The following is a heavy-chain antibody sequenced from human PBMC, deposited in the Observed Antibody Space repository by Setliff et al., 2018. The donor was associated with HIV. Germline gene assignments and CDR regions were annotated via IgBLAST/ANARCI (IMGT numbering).Heavy chain of an antibody. D-gene: IGHD2-15*01. CDR1: GGSISTSY. CDR3: AREHCSGGSCNGFDI. J-gene: IGHJ3*02. Sequence: SETLSLTCTVSGGSISTSYWSWIRQPPGKGLEWIGYIYISGTTNYNPSLKSRVTISLDTSRNQFSLKLGSVTAADTAMYYCAREHCSGGSCNGFDIWGQGTMVTVSS. V-gene: IGHV4-4*09. CDR2: IYISGTT.